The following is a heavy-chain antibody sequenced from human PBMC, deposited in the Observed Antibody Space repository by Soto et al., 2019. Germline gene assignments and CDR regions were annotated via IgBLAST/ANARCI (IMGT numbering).Heavy chain of an antibody. D-gene: IGHD5-18*01. J-gene: IGHJ3*02. CDR1: GFTFSNYG. CDR3: AKGTGYTSGTNDAFDI. CDR2: ISDDGSNK. V-gene: IGHV3-30*18. Sequence: GGSLRLSCAASGFTFSNYGMHWVRQGPGKGLEWVAVISDDGSNKYNIAPMEGRFTISRDNSKNTLYLQMNSLRPEDTAVYYCAKGTGYTSGTNDAFDIWGQGTMVTVSS.